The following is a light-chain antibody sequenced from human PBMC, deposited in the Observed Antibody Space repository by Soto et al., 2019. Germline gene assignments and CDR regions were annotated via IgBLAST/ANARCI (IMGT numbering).Light chain of an antibody. J-gene: IGKJ1*01. CDR3: QQYREWHET. Sequence: EIVMTQSPGTLSVSPGERATLSCRASHSVSNNLAWYQQKVGQSPRLLIYDASTRATGVPGRFSGSGSGTQFTLTNSSLLPEDFAVYYCQQYREWHETFGQGTKVEIK. CDR2: DAS. CDR1: HSVSNN. V-gene: IGKV3-15*01.